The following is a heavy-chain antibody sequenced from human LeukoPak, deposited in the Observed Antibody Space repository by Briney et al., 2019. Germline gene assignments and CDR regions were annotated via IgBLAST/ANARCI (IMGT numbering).Heavy chain of an antibody. D-gene: IGHD6-19*01. CDR2: IYYSGST. Sequence: PSETLSLTCTVSGGSISSYYWSWIRQPPGKGLEWIGYIYYSGSTNYNPSLKSRVTISVDTSKNQFSLKLSSVTAADTAVYYCARQTTALSYSSGHFYGMDVWGQGTTVTVSS. V-gene: IGHV4-59*08. CDR3: ARQTTALSYSSGHFYGMDV. J-gene: IGHJ6*02. CDR1: GGSISSYY.